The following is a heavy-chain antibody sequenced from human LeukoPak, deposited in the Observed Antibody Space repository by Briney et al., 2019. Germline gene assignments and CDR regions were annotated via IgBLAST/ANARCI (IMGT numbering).Heavy chain of an antibody. Sequence: GGTLRLSCAASGFTFSSYGMSWVRQAPGKGLEWVSAISGSGGDSYYADAVKGRFTISRDNSKNTLFLQMNSLRAEDTAVYYCAKDLWGENWFDPWGPGSLVIVSS. CDR3: AKDLWGENWFDP. J-gene: IGHJ5*02. CDR2: ISGSGGDS. D-gene: IGHD7-27*01. CDR1: GFTFSSYG. V-gene: IGHV3-23*01.